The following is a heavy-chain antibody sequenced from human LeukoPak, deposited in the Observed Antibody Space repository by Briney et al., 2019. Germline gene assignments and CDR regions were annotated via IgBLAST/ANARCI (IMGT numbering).Heavy chain of an antibody. CDR3: ARYRLNYYDSSGYYYGIPWFDP. V-gene: IGHV4-34*01. CDR2: INHSGST. D-gene: IGHD3-22*01. CDR1: GGSFSGYY. J-gene: IGHJ5*02. Sequence: PSETLSLTCAVYGGSFSGYYWSWIRQPPGKGLEWIGEINHSGSTNYNPSLKSRVTISVDTSKNQFSLKLSSVTAADTAVYYCARYRLNYYDSSGYYYGIPWFDPWGQGTLVTVSS.